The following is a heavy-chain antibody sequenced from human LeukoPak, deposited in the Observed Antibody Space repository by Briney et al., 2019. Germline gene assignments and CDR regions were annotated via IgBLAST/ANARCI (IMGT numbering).Heavy chain of an antibody. Sequence: GASVKVSCKASGYRFSSYGISWVRQAPGQGLEWRGWSSAYNGNTNSAQKFQGRVTMTTDTSTSSAYMELRSLRSDDTAVYYCARTKSRLGELSLDPDAFDIWGQGTMVTVSS. CDR2: SSAYNGNT. CDR1: GYRFSSYG. J-gene: IGHJ3*02. V-gene: IGHV1-18*01. D-gene: IGHD3-16*02. CDR3: ARTKSRLGELSLDPDAFDI.